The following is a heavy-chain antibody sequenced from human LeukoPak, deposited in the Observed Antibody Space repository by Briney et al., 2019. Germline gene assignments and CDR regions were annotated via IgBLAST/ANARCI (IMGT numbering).Heavy chain of an antibody. V-gene: IGHV3-30-3*01. CDR1: GFTFSSYT. CDR3: ARGVEGTSSPWLDP. D-gene: IGHD6-6*01. J-gene: IGHJ5*02. Sequence: QSGGSLRLSCAASGFTFSSYTMHWVRQAPGKGLEWVAVISHDGSNKYNADSVKGRFTISRDNSKNTLYLQTNSLRAEDTAAYYCARGVEGTSSPWLDPWGQGTLVTVSS. CDR2: ISHDGSNK.